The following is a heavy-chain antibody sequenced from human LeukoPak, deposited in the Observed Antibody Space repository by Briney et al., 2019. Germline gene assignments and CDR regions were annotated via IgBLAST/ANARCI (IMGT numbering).Heavy chain of an antibody. J-gene: IGHJ4*02. CDR1: GDSVSSNSAA. V-gene: IGHV6-1*01. CDR3: ARFDYGAPDY. CDR2: TYYRSKWYN. Sequence: SQTLSLTCAISGDSVSSNSAAWNWIRQSPSRGLEWLGRTYYRSKWYNDYTVSVRSRISINSDTSKNQFSLQLKSVTPEDTAVYYCARFDYGAPDYWGQGTLVTVSS. D-gene: IGHD3-16*01.